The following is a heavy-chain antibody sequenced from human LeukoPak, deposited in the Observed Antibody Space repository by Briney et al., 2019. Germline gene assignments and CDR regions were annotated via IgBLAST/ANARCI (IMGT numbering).Heavy chain of an antibody. CDR2: ISWNSGSI. J-gene: IGHJ4*02. CDR1: GFTFSSYG. D-gene: IGHD3-22*01. CDR3: AKLRADSSGYYDY. V-gene: IGHV3-9*01. Sequence: GGSLRLSCAASGFTFSSYGMHWVRQAPGKGLEWVSGISWNSGSIGYADSVKGRFTISRDNAKNSLYLQMNSLRAEDTALYYCAKLRADSSGYYDYWGQGTLVTVSS.